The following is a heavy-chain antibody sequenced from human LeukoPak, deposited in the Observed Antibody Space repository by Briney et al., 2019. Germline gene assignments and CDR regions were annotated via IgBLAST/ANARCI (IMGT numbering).Heavy chain of an antibody. Sequence: PSETLSLTCTVSGGSISSYYWSWIRQPPGKGLEWIGYIYYSGSSNYNPSLKSRVTISVDTSKNQFSLKLSSVTAADTAVYYCARYVVVVAAKVYYYYGLDVWGQGTTVTVSS. J-gene: IGHJ6*02. CDR1: GGSISSYY. CDR3: ARYVVVVAAKVYYYYGLDV. CDR2: IYYSGSS. D-gene: IGHD2-15*01. V-gene: IGHV4-59*08.